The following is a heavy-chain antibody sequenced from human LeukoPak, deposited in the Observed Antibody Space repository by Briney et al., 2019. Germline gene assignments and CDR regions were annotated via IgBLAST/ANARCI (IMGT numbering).Heavy chain of an antibody. Sequence: SETLSLTCTVSGGSINTYYWSWIRQTPEKGLEWIGYMSYSGRSDYGPSLKSRVTMSIDTSKNEFSLRMTSVTAADTGVYYCARARYHTEMTYFRTVYYFDYWGQGTLVTVSS. D-gene: IGHD2-8*01. CDR2: MSYSGRS. CDR1: GGSINTYY. V-gene: IGHV4-59*01. J-gene: IGHJ4*02. CDR3: ARARYHTEMTYFRTVYYFDY.